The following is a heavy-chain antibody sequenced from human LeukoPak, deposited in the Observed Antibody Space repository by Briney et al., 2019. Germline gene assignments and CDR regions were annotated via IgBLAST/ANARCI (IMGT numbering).Heavy chain of an antibody. J-gene: IGHJ4*02. V-gene: IGHV4-59*08. CDR1: GGSISNYY. CDR2: INYSGGT. Sequence: ASETLSLTCTVSGGSISNYYWNWIRQPPGKGLEWIGYINYSGGTNYDPSLKSRVTISLDTSKNQFSLKLSSVTAADTAVYYCAARNYYDSSGYNFDYWGQGTLVTVSS. D-gene: IGHD3-22*01. CDR3: AARNYYDSSGYNFDY.